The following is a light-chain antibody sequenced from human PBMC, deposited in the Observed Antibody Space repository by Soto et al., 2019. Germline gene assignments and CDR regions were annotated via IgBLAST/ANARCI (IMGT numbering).Light chain of an antibody. Sequence: DIQMTQSPPSVSVSVGDRVTITCRASQGIDNWLAWYQQKPGKAPKLLMYGSSNLESGVPSRFSGSRSGTDFTLTISSLQPEDFATYYCQQAKDVPLTFGGGTKLEIK. CDR2: GSS. CDR1: QGIDNW. V-gene: IGKV1-12*01. J-gene: IGKJ4*01. CDR3: QQAKDVPLT.